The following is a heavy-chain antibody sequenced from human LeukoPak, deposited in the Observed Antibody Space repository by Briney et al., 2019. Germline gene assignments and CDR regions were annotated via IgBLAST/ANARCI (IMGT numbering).Heavy chain of an antibody. V-gene: IGHV3-33*01. CDR2: IWDDGSNI. CDR3: ARARNDYDTSSFSALDY. J-gene: IGHJ4*02. D-gene: IGHD3-22*01. CDR1: GFTFSSYG. Sequence: PGRSLRLSCAASGFTFSSYGMHWVRQAPGKGLEWLAVIWDDGSNIYYADPVKGRFAISRDNSKNTLYLQINSLRAEDTAVYYCARARNDYDTSSFSALDYWGQGTLVTVSS.